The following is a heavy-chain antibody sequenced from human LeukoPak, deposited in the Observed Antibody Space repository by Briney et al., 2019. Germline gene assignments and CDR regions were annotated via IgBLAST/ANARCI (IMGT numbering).Heavy chain of an antibody. J-gene: IGHJ4*02. D-gene: IGHD6-19*01. CDR1: GGSISSSSYY. Sequence: PSETLSLTCTVSGGSISSSSYYWGWIRQPPGKGLEWIGSIYYSGSTNYNPSLKSRVTISVDTSKNQFSLKLSSVTAADTAVYYCARGYGIAVAGGSGYYFDYWGQGTLVTVSS. V-gene: IGHV4-39*07. CDR3: ARGYGIAVAGGSGYYFDY. CDR2: IYYSGST.